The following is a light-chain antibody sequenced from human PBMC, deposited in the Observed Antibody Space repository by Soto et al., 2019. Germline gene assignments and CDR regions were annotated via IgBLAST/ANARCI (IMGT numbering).Light chain of an antibody. V-gene: IGKV1-9*01. CDR3: QQLHTFGVT. CDR2: GAS. CDR1: QGIGTY. J-gene: IGKJ4*01. Sequence: DIQLTQSPCFLSASVGDRVTITCRASQGIGTYLAWYQQKPGKAPKLLISGASTLQSGVSSRFSGGGSGTEFTLTIGSLQPEDFATYFCQQLHTFGVTFGGGTKVEMK.